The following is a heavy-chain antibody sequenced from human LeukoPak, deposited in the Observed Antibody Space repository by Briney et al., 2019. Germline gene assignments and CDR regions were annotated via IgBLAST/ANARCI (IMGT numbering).Heavy chain of an antibody. V-gene: IGHV3-21*04. CDR2: ISSSSSYI. CDR1: GFTFSSYS. CDR3: ARGPTRYYFDY. Sequence: GGSLRLSCAASGFTFSSYSMNWVRQAPGKGLEWVSSISSSSSYIYYADSVKGRVTISVDTSKNQFSLKLTSMTAADTAVYHCARGPTRYYFDYWGQGTLVTVSS. J-gene: IGHJ4*02.